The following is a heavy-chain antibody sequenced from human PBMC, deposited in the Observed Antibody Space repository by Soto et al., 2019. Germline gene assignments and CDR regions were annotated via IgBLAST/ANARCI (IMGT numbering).Heavy chain of an antibody. D-gene: IGHD3-22*01. CDR1: GGTFSSYA. CDR2: IIPIFGTA. Sequence: SVKVSCEASGGTFSSYAISWVRQAPGQGLEWMGGIIPIFGTANYAQKFQGRVTITADESTSTAYMELSSLRSEDTAVYYCARGPYYYDSSGYYYFDYWGQGTLVTVSS. J-gene: IGHJ4*02. CDR3: ARGPYYYDSSGYYYFDY. V-gene: IGHV1-69*13.